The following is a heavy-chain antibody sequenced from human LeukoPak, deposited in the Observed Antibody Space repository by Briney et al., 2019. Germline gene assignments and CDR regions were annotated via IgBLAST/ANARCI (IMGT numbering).Heavy chain of an antibody. CDR1: GGSFNDYY. V-gene: IGHV4-34*01. J-gene: IGHJ1*01. CDR2: INHSEST. Sequence: SETLSLTCAVYGGSFNDYYWTWIRQPPGKGLEWIGEINHSESTNCNPSLKSRVTISLDTSENQFSLKLTSVTAADTAVYYCARGLTFYGILTGLDSWGQGTLVTVSS. D-gene: IGHD3-9*01. CDR3: ARGLTFYGILTGLDS.